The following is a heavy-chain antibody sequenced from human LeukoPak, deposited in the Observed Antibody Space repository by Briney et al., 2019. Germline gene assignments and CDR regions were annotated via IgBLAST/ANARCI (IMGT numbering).Heavy chain of an antibody. J-gene: IGHJ4*02. CDR3: ARGQRRLQDY. CDR1: GGSVSSDSYF. Sequence: SETLSLTCTVSGGSVSSDSYFWTWIRQPPGKGVEWIGYIYYSGSTNYNPSLKSRVTISLDTSKSQISLKLSSVTAADTAVYYCARGQRRLQDYWGQGTLVTVSS. V-gene: IGHV4-61*01. CDR2: IYYSGST.